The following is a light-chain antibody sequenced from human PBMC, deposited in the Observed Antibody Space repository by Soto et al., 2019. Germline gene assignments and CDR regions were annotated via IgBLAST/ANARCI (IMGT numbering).Light chain of an antibody. Sequence: EVVLTQSPATLAFSPGEGATPSLRGSQSISSSYLSWYQQRPGQAPRLLIYGASTRATGIPARFSGSGRGSGTDFTLTISSLQPEDFAVYYCQQDYNLPITFGQGTRLEIK. CDR2: GAS. CDR1: QSISSSY. V-gene: IGKV3D-7*01. CDR3: QQDYNLPIT. J-gene: IGKJ5*01.